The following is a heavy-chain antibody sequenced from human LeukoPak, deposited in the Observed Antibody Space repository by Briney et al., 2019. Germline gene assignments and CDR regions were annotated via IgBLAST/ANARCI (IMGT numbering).Heavy chain of an antibody. Sequence: GGSLRLSCAASGFTFSSYWMSWVRQAPGKGLEWVANIKQDGSEKYYVDSVKGRFTISRDNAKNSLYLQMNSLRAEDTVVYYCARDDDSSGDYFDYWGQGTLVTVSS. J-gene: IGHJ4*02. CDR3: ARDDDSSGDYFDY. CDR2: IKQDGSEK. V-gene: IGHV3-7*03. CDR1: GFTFSSYW. D-gene: IGHD6-19*01.